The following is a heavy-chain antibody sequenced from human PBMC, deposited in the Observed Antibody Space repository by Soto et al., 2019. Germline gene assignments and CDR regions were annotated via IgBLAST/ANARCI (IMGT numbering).Heavy chain of an antibody. CDR3: ARDGESSSWYLGYYYYMDV. Sequence: ASVKVSCKASGYTFTSYGISWVRQAPGQGLEWMGWISAYNGNTNYAQKPQGRVTMTTDTSTSTAYMELRSLRSDDTAVYYCARDGESSSWYLGYYYYMDVWGKGTTVTVSS. J-gene: IGHJ6*03. V-gene: IGHV1-18*01. CDR1: GYTFTSYG. D-gene: IGHD6-13*01. CDR2: ISAYNGNT.